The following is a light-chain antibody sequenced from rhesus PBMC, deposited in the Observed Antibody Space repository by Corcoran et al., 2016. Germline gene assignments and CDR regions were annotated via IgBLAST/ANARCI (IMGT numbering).Light chain of an antibody. V-gene: IGKV1-33*02. CDR2: GTS. CDR3: QQGNRTPWT. Sequence: DIQMSQSPSSLSASVGDKVTITCRASQGFTNAVAWYQQKPGKAPRLLIYGTSSLGSGVPSRFSGSRSGKDLTLTISSLQPEDFASYYYQQGNRTPWTFGRGTKVEVK. CDR1: QGFTNA. J-gene: IGKJ1*01.